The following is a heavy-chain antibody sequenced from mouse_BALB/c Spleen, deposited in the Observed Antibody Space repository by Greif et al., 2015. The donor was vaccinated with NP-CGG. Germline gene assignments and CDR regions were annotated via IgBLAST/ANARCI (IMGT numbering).Heavy chain of an antibody. CDR2: INPSNGRT. CDR1: GYTFTSYW. D-gene: IGHD3-3*01. V-gene: IGHV1S81*02. CDR3: ARYGTGFDY. Sequence: QVHVKQSGAELVKPGASVKLSCKASGYTFTSYWMHWVKQRPGQGLEWIGEINPSNGRTNYNEKFKSKATLTVDKSSSTAYMQLSSLTSEDSAVYYCARYGTGFDYWGQGTTLTVSS. J-gene: IGHJ2*01.